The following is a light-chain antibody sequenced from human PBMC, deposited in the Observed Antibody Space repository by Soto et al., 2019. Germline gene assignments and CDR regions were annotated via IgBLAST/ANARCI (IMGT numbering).Light chain of an antibody. CDR1: PSPLDCKGYKH. V-gene: IGKV2-28*01. Sequence: IGMAQSPLSLTGNPGEPASISCQFRPSPLDCKGYKHLDWYLQKPGQSPQLLIYLGSNRASGVPDRFSGSGSGTDFTLKISRVEAEDVGVYYCMQALQTPQTFGQGTKLEIK. CDR2: LGS. CDR3: MQALQTPQT. J-gene: IGKJ2*01.